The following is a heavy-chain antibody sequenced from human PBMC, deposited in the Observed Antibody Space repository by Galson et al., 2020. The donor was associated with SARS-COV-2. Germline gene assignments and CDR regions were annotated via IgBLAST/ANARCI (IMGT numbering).Heavy chain of an antibody. V-gene: IGHV3-30*04. D-gene: IGHD1-26*01. J-gene: IGHJ4*02. CDR3: ARTYSGSYYGYFDY. CDR2: ISYDGSNK. CDR1: GFTFSSYA. Sequence: GGSLRLSCAASGFTFSSYAMHWVRQAPGKGLEWVAVISYDGSNKYYADSVKGRFTISRDNSKNTLYLQMNSLRAEDTAVYYCARTYSGSYYGYFDYWGQGTLVTVSS.